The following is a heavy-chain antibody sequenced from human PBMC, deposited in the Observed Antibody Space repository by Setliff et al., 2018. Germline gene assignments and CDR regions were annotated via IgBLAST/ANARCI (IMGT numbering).Heavy chain of an antibody. Sequence: LRLSCAASGFTFSSYAMTWVRQAPGKGLEWVSGISGSGGATYYAASVKGRFSISRDNSKNTLSLQMNSLRAEDTAVYYCARMTTLVIDYWGQGTLVTVSS. CDR3: ARMTTLVIDY. J-gene: IGHJ4*02. CDR1: GFTFSSYA. V-gene: IGHV3-23*01. CDR2: ISGSGGAT. D-gene: IGHD4-4*01.